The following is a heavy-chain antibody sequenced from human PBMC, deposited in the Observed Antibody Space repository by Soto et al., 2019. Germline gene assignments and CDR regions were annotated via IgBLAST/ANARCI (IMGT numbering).Heavy chain of an antibody. CDR2: ISGSGGST. CDR3: AKDPLLGQQLVGPNYYGMDV. CDR1: GFTFSSYA. D-gene: IGHD6-13*01. Sequence: PGGSLRLSCAASGFTFSSYAMSWVRQAPGKGLEWVSAISGSGGSTYYADSVKGRFTISRDNSKNTLYLQMNSLRAEDTAVYYCAKDPLLGQQLVGPNYYGMDVWGPGTTVTVSS. J-gene: IGHJ6*02. V-gene: IGHV3-23*01.